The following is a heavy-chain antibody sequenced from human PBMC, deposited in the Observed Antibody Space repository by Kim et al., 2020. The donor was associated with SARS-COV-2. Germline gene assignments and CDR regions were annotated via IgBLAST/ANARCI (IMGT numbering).Heavy chain of an antibody. CDR3: ARLVMWRPSNLYGDYIYYVDY. Sequence: SETLSLTCTVSGGSFSSTTYYWGWIRQPPGKGLEWIGTIYYSGSTYYNPSLKSRVTVSVDTSKNQFSLKLSAVTAADTAVYYCARLVMWRPSNLYGDYIYYVDYWGQGTLVTVSS. J-gene: IGHJ4*02. CDR1: GGSFSSTTYY. D-gene: IGHD4-17*01. V-gene: IGHV4-39*01. CDR2: IYYSGST.